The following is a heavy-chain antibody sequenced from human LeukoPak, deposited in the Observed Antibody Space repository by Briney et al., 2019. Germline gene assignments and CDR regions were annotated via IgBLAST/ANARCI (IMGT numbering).Heavy chain of an antibody. CDR2: INSDGSST. CDR1: GFTFSSYW. V-gene: IGHV3-74*01. J-gene: IGHJ4*02. Sequence: GGSLRLSCAASGFTFSSYWMHWVRQAPGKGLVWVSRINSDGSSTSYADSVKGRFTISRDNAKNTLYLQMNSLRAEDTAVYYCVQARAKGGLSSGHRYWGQGTLVTVSS. D-gene: IGHD6-19*01. CDR3: VQARAKGGLSSGHRY.